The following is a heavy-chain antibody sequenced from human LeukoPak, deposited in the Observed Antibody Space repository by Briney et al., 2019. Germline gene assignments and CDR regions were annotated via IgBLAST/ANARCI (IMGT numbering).Heavy chain of an antibody. CDR1: GFTFSNYS. V-gene: IGHV3-48*01. Sequence: GGSLRLSCAASGFTFSNYSINWVRQAPGKGLEWVSYISSSSSTIYYADSVKGRFTISRDNAKNSLYLQMNSLRAEDTAVYFCARDRYSYGHYYYYMDVWGKGTTVTVSS. CDR2: ISSSSSTI. D-gene: IGHD5-18*01. J-gene: IGHJ6*03. CDR3: ARDRYSYGHYYYYMDV.